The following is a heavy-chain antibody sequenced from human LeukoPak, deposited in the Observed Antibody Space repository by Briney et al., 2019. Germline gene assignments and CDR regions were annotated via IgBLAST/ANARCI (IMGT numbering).Heavy chain of an antibody. Sequence: PSETLSLTCTVSGGSISSSSYYWGWLRQPPGKGLEWIGSIYYSGSTYYNPSLKSRVTISVDTSKNQFSLKLSSVTAADTAVYYCARDGKTRLVTTEDWFDPWGQGTLVTVSS. V-gene: IGHV4-39*02. CDR2: IYYSGST. J-gene: IGHJ5*02. CDR3: ARDGKTRLVTTEDWFDP. CDR1: GGSISSSSYY. D-gene: IGHD3-9*01.